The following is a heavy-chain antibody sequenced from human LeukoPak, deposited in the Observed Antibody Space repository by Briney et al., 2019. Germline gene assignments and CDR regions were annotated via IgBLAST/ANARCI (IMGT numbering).Heavy chain of an antibody. D-gene: IGHD1-26*01. J-gene: IGHJ4*02. Sequence: PGGSLRLSCVASEFTLRSYSMHWVRQAPGKGLEWVSYISTSSTYIYYADSVMGRFTISRDNAKNSLYLHMSSLRAEDTAVYYCARDASGSSIGHIDFWGQGTLVTVSS. CDR1: EFTLRSYS. V-gene: IGHV3-21*01. CDR2: ISTSSTYI. CDR3: ARDASGSSIGHIDF.